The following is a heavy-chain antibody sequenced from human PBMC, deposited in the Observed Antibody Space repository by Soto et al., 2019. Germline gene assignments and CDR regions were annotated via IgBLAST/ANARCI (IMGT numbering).Heavy chain of an antibody. CDR3: ARVELGFCRRSTCSQLDP. J-gene: IGHJ5*02. D-gene: IGHD2-2*01. Sequence: PSETLSLTCTVSGGSINSGDYYWSWIRQPPGKGLDWIGYIYYSGSAQYNPSLKSRATISIDTSNNQFSLELSSVTAADTAVYYCARVELGFCRRSTCSQLDPWGQGTLVTVSS. CDR1: GGSINSGDYY. V-gene: IGHV4-30-4*01. CDR2: IYYSGSA.